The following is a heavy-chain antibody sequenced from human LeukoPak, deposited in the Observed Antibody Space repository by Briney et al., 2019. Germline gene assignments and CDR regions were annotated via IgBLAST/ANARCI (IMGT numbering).Heavy chain of an antibody. CDR1: GGSISSYY. D-gene: IGHD3-22*01. V-gene: IGHV4-4*07. CDR2: IYTSGST. CDR3: ARLKFDSSGYTYFDY. J-gene: IGHJ4*02. Sequence: SETLSLTCTVSGGSISSYYWSWIRQPAGKGLEWIGRIYTSGSTNYNPSLKSRVTMSVDTSKNQFSLKLSSVTAADTAVYYCARLKFDSSGYTYFDYWGQGTLVTVSS.